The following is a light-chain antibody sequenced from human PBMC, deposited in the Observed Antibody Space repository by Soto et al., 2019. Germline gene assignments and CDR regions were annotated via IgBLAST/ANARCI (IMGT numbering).Light chain of an antibody. CDR3: QQRSGWPPALS. CDR1: QSVNNY. J-gene: IGKJ4*01. V-gene: IGKV3-11*01. Sequence: EVVLTQFPATLSLSPGDRATLSCRASQSVNNYIAWYQHRPGQPPRLLMFDASKRATGTPARFSGSGSGTDFTLTISGLEPEDFAVYYCQQRSGWPPALSFGGGTKV. CDR2: DAS.